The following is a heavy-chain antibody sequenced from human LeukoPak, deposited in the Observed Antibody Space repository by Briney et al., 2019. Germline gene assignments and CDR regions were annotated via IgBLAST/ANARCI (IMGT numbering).Heavy chain of an antibody. CDR3: ARARPTDDYGDYGEGY. Sequence: ASVKVSCKASGYTFTGYYMHWVRQAPGQGLEWMGWINTNTGNPTYAQGFPGRFVFSLDTSVSTAYLQISSLKAEDTAVYYCARARPTDDYGDYGEGYWGQGTLVTVSS. D-gene: IGHD4-17*01. CDR1: GYTFTGYY. CDR2: INTNTGNP. J-gene: IGHJ4*02. V-gene: IGHV7-4-1*02.